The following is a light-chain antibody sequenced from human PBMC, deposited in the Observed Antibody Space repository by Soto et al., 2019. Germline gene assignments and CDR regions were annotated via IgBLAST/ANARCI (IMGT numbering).Light chain of an antibody. J-gene: IGKJ4*01. Sequence: DIQMHQSPSTLSASVGDRVTITCRASQSISSWLAWYQQKPGKAPKLLLYKASNLESGVPSRFSGSGSGTEFTLTISSLQPDDVATYHFQQYNDYPITFGGGTKVEIK. V-gene: IGKV1-5*03. CDR1: QSISSW. CDR3: QQYNDYPIT. CDR2: KAS.